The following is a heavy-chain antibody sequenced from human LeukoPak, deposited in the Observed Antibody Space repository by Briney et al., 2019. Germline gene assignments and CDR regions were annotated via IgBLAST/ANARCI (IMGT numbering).Heavy chain of an antibody. CDR1: GGSMSGYF. CDR3: VRTLGGYTYGPFDY. Sequence: PSETLSLTCTVSGGSMSGYFWSWIRQPPGKGLEWIGYVFNSGGSDYNPSLQSRVTMSVDTSKNQFSLKLSSVTAADTAVYYCVRTLGGYTYGPFDYWGQGTLVTVSS. CDR2: VFNSGGS. J-gene: IGHJ4*02. D-gene: IGHD5-18*01. V-gene: IGHV4-59*01.